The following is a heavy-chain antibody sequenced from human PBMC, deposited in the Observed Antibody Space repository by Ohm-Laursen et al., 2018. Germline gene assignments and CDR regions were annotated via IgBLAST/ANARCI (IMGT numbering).Heavy chain of an antibody. Sequence: GSLRLSCTASGFTFSDHSMNWVRQAPGKGLEWLSYINAYKNDLFYADSVKGRFTISRDNAENLLYLQMDRLRDDDTAVYYCARDRDWAIDYWGQGTLVTVSS. V-gene: IGHV3-48*02. J-gene: IGHJ4*02. CDR1: GFTFSDHS. D-gene: IGHD3/OR15-3a*01. CDR2: INAYKNDL. CDR3: ARDRDWAIDY.